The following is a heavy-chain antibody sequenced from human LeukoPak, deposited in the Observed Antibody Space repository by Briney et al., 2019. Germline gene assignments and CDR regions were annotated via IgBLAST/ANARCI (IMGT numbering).Heavy chain of an antibody. Sequence: PGGSLRLSCAASGFTFSSYEMNWVRQAPGKGLEWVSYISSSGSTIYCADSVKGRFTISRDNAKNSLYLQMNSLRAEDTAVYYCARDRGYSYGYNYYYYMDVWGKGTTVTVSS. V-gene: IGHV3-48*03. J-gene: IGHJ6*03. CDR3: ARDRGYSYGYNYYYYMDV. CDR1: GFTFSSYE. D-gene: IGHD5-18*01. CDR2: ISSSGSTI.